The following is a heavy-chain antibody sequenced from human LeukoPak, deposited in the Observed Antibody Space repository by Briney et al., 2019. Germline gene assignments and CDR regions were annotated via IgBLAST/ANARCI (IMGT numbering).Heavy chain of an antibody. V-gene: IGHV3-53*01. Sequence: PAGSLRLSCAASGFIVSSHYMTWVRQAPGKGLEWVAVIYSAGTTYYEDSVKGRFTISRDNSKNTLYLQMNSLRAEDTAAYSCARDRSAYSSGWYGYWGQGTLVTVSS. J-gene: IGHJ4*02. CDR3: ARDRSAYSSGWYGY. CDR2: IYSAGTT. CDR1: GFIVSSHY. D-gene: IGHD6-19*01.